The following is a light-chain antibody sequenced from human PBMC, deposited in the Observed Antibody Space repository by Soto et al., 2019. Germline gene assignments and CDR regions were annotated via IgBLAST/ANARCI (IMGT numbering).Light chain of an antibody. CDR1: QTVDSNF. J-gene: IGKJ1*01. Sequence: DIVLTQSPGTLSLSPGERATLSCRASQTVDSNFLAWYQQKPGQAPRLLIYAASTRATGIPDRFSGSGSGTDFTLTISRLEPEDFAVYYCQQYGSSLWTFGQGTKVDIK. CDR2: AAS. CDR3: QQYGSSLWT. V-gene: IGKV3-20*01.